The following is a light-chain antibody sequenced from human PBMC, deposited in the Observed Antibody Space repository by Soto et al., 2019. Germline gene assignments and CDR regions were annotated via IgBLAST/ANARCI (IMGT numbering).Light chain of an antibody. J-gene: IGLJ7*01. Sequence: QSALTQPASVSGSPGQSITISCTGTSSDVGGYNYVSWYQQHPGKAPKLMIYDVSNRPSGVSNRFSGSKSGKTASLTISGLQAEYEADYYCSSYTSSSPLYVFGPGTQLTVL. CDR3: SSYTSSSPLYV. CDR1: SSDVGGYNY. V-gene: IGLV2-14*01. CDR2: DVS.